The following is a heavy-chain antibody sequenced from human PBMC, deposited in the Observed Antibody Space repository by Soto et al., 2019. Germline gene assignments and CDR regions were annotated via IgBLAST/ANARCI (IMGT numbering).Heavy chain of an antibody. Sequence: EVQLVESGEGLVQPGGSLRLSCAASGFTFSSYAMHWVRQAPGKGLEYVSAISSNGGSTYYADSVKGRFTISRENSKNTLYLKMGSLSAEDMAVYYCARGAAGYCSSTSCSDYYYYGMDVWGQGTTVTVSS. D-gene: IGHD2-2*01. J-gene: IGHJ6*02. V-gene: IGHV3-64*02. CDR1: GFTFSSYA. CDR3: ARGAAGYCSSTSCSDYYYYGMDV. CDR2: ISSNGGST.